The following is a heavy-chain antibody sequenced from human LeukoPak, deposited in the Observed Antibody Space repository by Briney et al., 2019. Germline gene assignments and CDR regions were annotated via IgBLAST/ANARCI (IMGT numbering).Heavy chain of an antibody. D-gene: IGHD1-26*01. CDR2: ISYDGSSK. CDR3: ARGQRAHVEWYYYMDV. CDR1: GFTFNNYA. Sequence: HPGGSLRLSCAASGFTFNNYAIHWVRQARGKGLDWVAVISYDGSSKYYADSLKGRFTISRDNSKNTLYLQMNSLRADDTAVYYCARGQRAHVEWYYYMDVWGKGTTVTVSS. V-gene: IGHV3-30*04. J-gene: IGHJ6*03.